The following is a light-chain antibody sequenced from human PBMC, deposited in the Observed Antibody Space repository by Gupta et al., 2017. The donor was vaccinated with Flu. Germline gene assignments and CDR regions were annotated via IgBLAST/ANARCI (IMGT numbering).Light chain of an antibody. CDR1: ELAKKY. Sequence: GQTARITCSGDELAKKYDYWYQQKSGQAPVLIIYEDRKRPSGIPERFSGSSSGTMATLTISGAQVEDEADYYCYSTDTSGNHRVFGGGTNLTVL. CDR2: EDR. CDR3: YSTDTSGNHRV. V-gene: IGLV3-10*01. J-gene: IGLJ3*02.